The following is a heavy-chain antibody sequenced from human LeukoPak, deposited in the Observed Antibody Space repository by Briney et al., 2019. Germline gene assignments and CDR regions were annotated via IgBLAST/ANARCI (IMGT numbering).Heavy chain of an antibody. J-gene: IGHJ3*01. CDR1: GFTFTNFA. D-gene: IGHD2-2*01. CDR2: ISNDERNK. V-gene: IGHV3-30*04. CDR3: AIIGCYRGVCAFDV. Sequence: GGSLRLSCAASGFTFTNFAMHWVRQAPGKGLEWEAVISNDERNKYYADSVKGRFTISRDNARNSLYLQMSSLRAEDTAVYYCAIIGCYRGVCAFDVSGQGTMVTVSS.